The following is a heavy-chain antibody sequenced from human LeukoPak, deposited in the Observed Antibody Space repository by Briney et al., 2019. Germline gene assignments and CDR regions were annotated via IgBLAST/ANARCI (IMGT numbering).Heavy chain of an antibody. CDR3: ARDRRSWYPI. CDR1: GFTFSHAW. Sequence: GSLRLSCAVSGFTFSHAWMSWIRQPPGKGLEWIGEINHSGSTNYNPSLKSRVTISVDTSKNQFSLKLSSVTAADTAVYYCARDRRSWYPIWGQGTLVTVSS. J-gene: IGHJ4*02. CDR2: INHSGST. V-gene: IGHV4-34*01. D-gene: IGHD6-13*01.